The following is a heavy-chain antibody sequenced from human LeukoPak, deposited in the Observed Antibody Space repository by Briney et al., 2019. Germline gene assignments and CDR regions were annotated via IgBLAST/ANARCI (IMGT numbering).Heavy chain of an antibody. CDR3: ARATYYYDSSGRTDAFDI. V-gene: IGHV4-61*02. CDR1: GGSISSGSYY. Sequence: PSETLSLTCTVSGGSISSGSYYWSWIRQPAGKGLEWFGRIYTSGSTNYNPSLKSRVTISVDTSKNQSSLKLSSVTAADTAVYYCARATYYYDSSGRTDAFDIWGQGTMVTVSS. D-gene: IGHD3-22*01. CDR2: IYTSGST. J-gene: IGHJ3*02.